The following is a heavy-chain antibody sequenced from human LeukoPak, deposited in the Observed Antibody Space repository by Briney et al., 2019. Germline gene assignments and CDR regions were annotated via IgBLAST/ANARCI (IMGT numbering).Heavy chain of an antibody. CDR2: IYSTTTYI. V-gene: IGHV3-21*01. CDR1: GFTFSSFS. J-gene: IGHJ3*02. Sequence: GGSLRLSCAASGFTFSSFSMNWVRQAPGKGLEWVSSIYSTTTYIYYADSVKGRFTISRENAENSLYLQMNSLRAEDTAVYYCARDQFIHAFDIWGQGTMVTVSS. CDR3: ARDQFIHAFDI. D-gene: IGHD5-24*01.